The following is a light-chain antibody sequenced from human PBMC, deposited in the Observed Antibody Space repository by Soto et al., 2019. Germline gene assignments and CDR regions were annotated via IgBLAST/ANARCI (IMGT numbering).Light chain of an antibody. CDR3: SSYTTSSNYV. Sequence: QSALTQPASVSGSPGQSITISCTGTISDVGSYNFVSWYQQLPGKAPKLMIYEVSNRPSGVSNRFSGSKSGNTASLTISGIQAEDEADYYCSSYTTSSNYVFGSGTKVTVL. J-gene: IGLJ1*01. CDR1: ISDVGSYNF. CDR2: EVS. V-gene: IGLV2-14*01.